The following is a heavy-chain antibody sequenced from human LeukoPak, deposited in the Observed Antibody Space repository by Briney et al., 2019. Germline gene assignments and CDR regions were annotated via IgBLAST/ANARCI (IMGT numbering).Heavy chain of an antibody. J-gene: IGHJ5*02. CDR1: GGTFSNYA. V-gene: IGHV1-69*05. CDR2: IIPMFGSA. Sequence: SVKVSCKASGGTFSNYAVSWVRQAPGQGLEWLRGIIPMFGSAKYAQQFQGRVTITTDEATTTAYMELISLRADDTAVYFCVRRQALRGRHRAFDPWGQGTLVTVTS. CDR3: VRRQALRGRHRAFDP. D-gene: IGHD6-25*01.